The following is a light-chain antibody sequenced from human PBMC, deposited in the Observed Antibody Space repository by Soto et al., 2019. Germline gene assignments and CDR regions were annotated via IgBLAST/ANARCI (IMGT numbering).Light chain of an antibody. CDR1: SSNIGNNY. CDR3: QSYDSSLSGSV. Sequence: QSALTQPPSVSAAPGQKVTISCSGSSSNIGNNYVSWYQQLPGTAPKLLIYDNNKRPSGIPDRFSGSKSGTSATLGITGLQTGDEADYYCQSYDSSLSGSVFGTGTKVTVL. V-gene: IGLV1-51*01. J-gene: IGLJ1*01. CDR2: DNN.